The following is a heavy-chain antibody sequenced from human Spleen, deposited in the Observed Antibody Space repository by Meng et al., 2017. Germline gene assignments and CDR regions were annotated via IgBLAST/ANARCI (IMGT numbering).Heavy chain of an antibody. CDR1: GYSFTNYW. CDR2: IHPGDSDT. CDR3: ARASITGTRWFDP. V-gene: IGHV5-51*01. J-gene: IGHJ5*02. D-gene: IGHD1-7*01. Sequence: KVSCKGSGYSFTNYWIGWVRQMPGKGLEWMGIIHPGDSDTRYSPSFQGQVTISADKSISTAYLQWSSLKASDTAIYYCARASITGTRWFDPWGQGTLVTVSS.